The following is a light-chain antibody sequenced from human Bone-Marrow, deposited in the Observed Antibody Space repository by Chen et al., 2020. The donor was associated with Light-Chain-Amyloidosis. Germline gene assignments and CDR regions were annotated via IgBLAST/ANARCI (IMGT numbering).Light chain of an antibody. CDR1: SSNIVSTY. CDR2: RND. J-gene: IGLJ3*02. Sequence: QSVLTQPPSASGTPGQRVTISCSGSSSNIVSTYVYWYQQFPGTAPKLLIYRNDQRPSGVPDRVSGSKSGTAASLTISGLRSDDEADYYCATPVDFMTTNCVFGGGTKLTVL. CDR3: ATPVDFMTTNCV. V-gene: IGLV1-47*01.